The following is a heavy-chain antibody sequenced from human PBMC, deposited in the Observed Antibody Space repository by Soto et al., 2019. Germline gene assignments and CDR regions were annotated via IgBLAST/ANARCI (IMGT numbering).Heavy chain of an antibody. J-gene: IGHJ6*02. CDR2: IKSKTDGGTT. D-gene: IGHD3-10*01. Sequence: GGSLRLSCAASGFTFSNAWMNWVRQAPGKGLEWVGRIKSKTDGGTTDYAAPVKGRFTISRDDSKNTLYLQMNSLKTEDTAVYYCTTRVYGSGSYWGNYYYGMDVWGQGTTVTVSS. CDR1: GFTFSNAW. V-gene: IGHV3-15*07. CDR3: TTRVYGSGSYWGNYYYGMDV.